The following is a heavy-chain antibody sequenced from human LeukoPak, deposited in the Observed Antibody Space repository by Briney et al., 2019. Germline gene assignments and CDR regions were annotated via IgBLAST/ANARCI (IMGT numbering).Heavy chain of an antibody. CDR3: VRSLRSADF. CDR2: ISPDGSQT. Sequence: GGSLRVSCAASGFSLSNYWMHWVRQAPGKGLMWVSQISPDGSQTFYADSVKGRFTISRDNAKNTLFLQMDSLRAEDTALYYCVRSLRSADFWGQGTLVTVSS. V-gene: IGHV3-74*01. J-gene: IGHJ4*02. CDR1: GFSLSNYW.